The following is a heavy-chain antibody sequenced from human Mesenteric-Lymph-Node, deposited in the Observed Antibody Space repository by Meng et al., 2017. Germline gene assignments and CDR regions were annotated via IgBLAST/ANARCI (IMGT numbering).Heavy chain of an antibody. V-gene: IGHV4-30-4*01. CDR3: ARDRKHYGERGWFDP. D-gene: IGHD4-17*01. J-gene: IGHJ5*02. Sequence: QGLLPESGPGPVQPYKTLSLTCTVSGGSISSGDYYWSWIRQPPGKGLEWIGYIYYSGSTYSNASLKSRVTISIDRSKNQFSLKLSSVTAADTAVYYCARDRKHYGERGWFDPWGQGTLVTVSS. CDR1: GGSISSGDYY. CDR2: IYYSGST.